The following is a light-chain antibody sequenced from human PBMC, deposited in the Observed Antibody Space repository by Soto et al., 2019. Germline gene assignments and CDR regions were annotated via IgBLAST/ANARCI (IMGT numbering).Light chain of an antibody. J-gene: IGKJ2*01. V-gene: IGKV3-20*01. CDR1: QSVSNNY. CDR3: QQYGSPPPYT. CDR2: GSS. Sequence: EVVLTQSPGTLSLSPGERATLSCRASQSVSNNYLAWYQQKPGQGPRLLIFGSSDRATGIPDRFSGSGSGRDFTLTIIRLEPEDFAVYYCQQYGSPPPYTFGQGTKLEIK.